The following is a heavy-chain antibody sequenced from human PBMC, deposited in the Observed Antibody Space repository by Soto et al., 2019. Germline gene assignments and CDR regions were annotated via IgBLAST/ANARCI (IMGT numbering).Heavy chain of an antibody. CDR1: GYTFTGYY. CDR2: INPNSGGT. CDR3: ARDMVEYSSSPPYYYYGMDA. J-gene: IGHJ6*02. V-gene: IGHV1-2*04. D-gene: IGHD6-6*01. Sequence: ASVKVSCKASGYTFTGYYMHWVRQAPGQGLEWMGWINPNSGGTNYAQKFQGWVTMTRDTSISTAYMELSRLRSDDTAVYYCARDMVEYSSSPPYYYYGMDAWGQGTTVTVSS.